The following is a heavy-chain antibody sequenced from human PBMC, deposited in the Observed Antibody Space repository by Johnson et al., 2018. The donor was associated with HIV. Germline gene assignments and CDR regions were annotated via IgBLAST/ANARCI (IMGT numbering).Heavy chain of an antibody. CDR1: GFTFSSYA. V-gene: IGHV3-30*04. Sequence: QVQLVESGGILVQPGGSLRLSCAASGFTFSSYAMHWVRQAPGKGLEWVAVISYDGSNKYYLDSVKGRFTISRDNSKNRLYPQMNSLRAEDTAVYYCAKDVKEWSPAFDIWGQGTMVTVSS. D-gene: IGHD3-3*01. J-gene: IGHJ3*02. CDR3: AKDVKEWSPAFDI. CDR2: ISYDGSNK.